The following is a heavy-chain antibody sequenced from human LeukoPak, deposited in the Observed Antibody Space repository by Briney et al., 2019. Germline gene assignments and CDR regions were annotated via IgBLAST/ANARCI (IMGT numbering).Heavy chain of an antibody. Sequence: GGSLRLSCAASGFTFGSYGMNWVRQAPGKGLEWVSVISGSGGSTYYADSVKGRFTISRDNSKNTLYLLMNSLRAEDTAIYYCAKADYYGSGSYYMDVWGKGTTVTISS. V-gene: IGHV3-23*01. CDR1: GFTFGSYG. CDR3: AKADYYGSGSYYMDV. CDR2: ISGSGGST. D-gene: IGHD3-10*01. J-gene: IGHJ6*03.